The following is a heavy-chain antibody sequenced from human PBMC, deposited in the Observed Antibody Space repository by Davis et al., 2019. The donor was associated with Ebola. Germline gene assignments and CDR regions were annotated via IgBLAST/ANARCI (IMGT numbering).Heavy chain of an antibody. D-gene: IGHD2-2*02. Sequence: ASVKVSCKASGYTFTSYAMHWVRQAPGQRLEWMGWINAGNGNTKYSQKFQGRVTITRDTSASTAYMELSSLRSEDTAVYYCARFRYCSSTSCYTGIDAFDIWGQGTMVTVSS. J-gene: IGHJ3*02. CDR3: ARFRYCSSTSCYTGIDAFDI. CDR2: INAGNGNT. CDR1: GYTFTSYA. V-gene: IGHV1-3*01.